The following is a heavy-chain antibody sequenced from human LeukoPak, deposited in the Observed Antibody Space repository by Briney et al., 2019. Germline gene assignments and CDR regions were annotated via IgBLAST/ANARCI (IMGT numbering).Heavy chain of an antibody. D-gene: IGHD5-18*01. CDR3: ARESIGDTAMEDFDY. Sequence: ASVKVSCKASGYTSTSYYMHWVRQAPAQGLEWMGIINPSGGSTSYAQKFQSRVTMTRDTSTSTVYMELSSLRSEDTAVYYCARESIGDTAMEDFDYWGQGTLVTVSS. CDR2: INPSGGST. V-gene: IGHV1-46*01. CDR1: GYTSTSYY. J-gene: IGHJ4*02.